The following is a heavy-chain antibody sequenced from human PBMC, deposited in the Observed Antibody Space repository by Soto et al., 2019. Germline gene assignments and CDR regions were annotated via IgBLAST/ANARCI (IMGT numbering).Heavy chain of an antibody. CDR3: ARGPYGDDDY. V-gene: IGHV4-31*03. CDR1: GGSISSGGYY. D-gene: IGHD4-17*01. Sequence: QVQLQESGPGLVKPSQTLSLTCTVSGGSISSGGYYWSWIRQHPGKGLEWIGYSYQSGSTYYNPSLKSRVNISVDKSKNQCSLRLRSVTAADTAVYYCARGPYGDDDYWGQGTVVTVSS. CDR2: SYQSGST. J-gene: IGHJ4*02.